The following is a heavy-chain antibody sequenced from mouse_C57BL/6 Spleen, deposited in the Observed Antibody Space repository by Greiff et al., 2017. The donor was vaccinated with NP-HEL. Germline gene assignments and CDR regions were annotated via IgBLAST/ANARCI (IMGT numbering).Heavy chain of an antibody. D-gene: IGHD2-4*01. CDR2: IDPENGDT. CDR1: GFNIKDDY. CDR3: TPYDYDREAWFAY. J-gene: IGHJ3*01. V-gene: IGHV14-4*01. Sequence: EVQLVESGAELVRPGASVKLSCTASGFNIKDDYMHWVKPTPEHGLEWIGSIDPENGDTDYASKFQGKATITADTSSNTAYLQLSSLTSEDTAVYYCTPYDYDREAWFAYWGQGTLVTVSA.